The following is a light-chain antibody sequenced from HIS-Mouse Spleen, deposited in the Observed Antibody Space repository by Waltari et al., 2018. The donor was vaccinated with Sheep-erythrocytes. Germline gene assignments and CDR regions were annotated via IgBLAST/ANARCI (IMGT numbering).Light chain of an antibody. Sequence: QSALTQPRSVSGSPGQSVTISCTGTSSDVGGYNYVSWYQQPPGKAPKRMIYDVRKRPSGVPGRCSGSKSGNTASMTISGLQAEDEADYYCCSYAGSYNHVFATGTKVTVL. J-gene: IGLJ1*01. V-gene: IGLV2-11*01. CDR2: DVR. CDR3: CSYAGSYNHV. CDR1: SSDVGGYNY.